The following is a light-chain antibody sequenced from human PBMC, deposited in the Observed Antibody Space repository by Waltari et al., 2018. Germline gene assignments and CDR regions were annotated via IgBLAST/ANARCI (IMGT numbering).Light chain of an antibody. CDR1: QDISRY. V-gene: IGKV1-17*01. Sequence: DIQMTQSPSSLSASVGDTVTITCRASQDISRYLNWFQQKPGKAPKLLIYAATTLQSGVPSRFSGSGSGTEFTFTISSLQPEDFAAYYCRQYNSYPYSFGQGTKVEIK. CDR2: AAT. CDR3: RQYNSYPYS. J-gene: IGKJ2*03.